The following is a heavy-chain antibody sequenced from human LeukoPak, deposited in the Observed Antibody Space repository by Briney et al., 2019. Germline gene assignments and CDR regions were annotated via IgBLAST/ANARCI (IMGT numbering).Heavy chain of an antibody. Sequence: SSVKVSCTASDYTVTSYYIHWVRQPPGQGLGWMGRIIPSLGIANYAQTFQGRVTITADKSTSTAYMQLSSLRSEDTAVYYCARSGVGATASYYYGMDVWGQGTTVTVSS. CDR2: IIPSLGIA. CDR3: ARSGVGATASYYYGMDV. D-gene: IGHD1-26*01. V-gene: IGHV1-69*02. J-gene: IGHJ6*02. CDR1: DYTVTSYY.